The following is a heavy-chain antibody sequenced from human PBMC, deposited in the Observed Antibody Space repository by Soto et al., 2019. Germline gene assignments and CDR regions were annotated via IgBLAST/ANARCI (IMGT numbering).Heavy chain of an antibody. D-gene: IGHD2-15*01. CDR3: ASEYCSGGSCYYYGMDV. J-gene: IGHJ6*02. CDR1: GFTFSSYG. CDR2: IWYDGSNK. V-gene: IGHV3-33*01. Sequence: QVQLVESGGGVVQPGRSLRLSCAASGFTFSSYGMHWVRQAPGKGLEWVRVIWYDGSNKYYADSVKGRFTISRDNSKNTLYLQMNSLRAEDTAVYYCASEYCSGGSCYYYGMDVWGQGTTVTVSS.